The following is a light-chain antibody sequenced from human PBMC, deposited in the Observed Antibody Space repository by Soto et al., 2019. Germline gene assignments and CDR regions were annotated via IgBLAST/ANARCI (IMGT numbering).Light chain of an antibody. J-gene: IGKJ5*01. Sequence: EIVLTQSPATLSLSPGERATLSCRASQSVRTYLAWYQQKPGQAPRLLIYDASSRATGIPARLSGSGSGTDFTLTISSLEPEDFAVYYCQQRSDWPPITFGQGTRLEIK. CDR1: QSVRTY. CDR3: QQRSDWPPIT. CDR2: DAS. V-gene: IGKV3-11*01.